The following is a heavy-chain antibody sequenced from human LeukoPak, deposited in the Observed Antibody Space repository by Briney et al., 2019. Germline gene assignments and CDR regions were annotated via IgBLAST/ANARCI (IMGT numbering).Heavy chain of an antibody. CDR3: AREQGQSMGYYYYGMDV. CDR1: GYTFTSYA. J-gene: IGHJ6*02. CDR2: INTNTGNP. Sequence: ASVKVSCKASGYTFTSYAMNWVRQAPGQGLEWMGWINTNTGNPTYAQGFTGRFVFSLDTSVSTAYLQISSLKAEDTAVYYCAREQGQSMGYYYYGMDVWGQGTTATVSS. V-gene: IGHV7-4-1*02. D-gene: IGHD2/OR15-2a*01.